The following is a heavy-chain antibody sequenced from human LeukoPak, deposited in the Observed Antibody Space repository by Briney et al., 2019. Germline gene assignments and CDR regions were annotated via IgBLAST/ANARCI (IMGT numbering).Heavy chain of an antibody. CDR1: GHPFTSHY. J-gene: IGHJ4*02. CDR2: IHPSGGNP. V-gene: IGHV1-46*01. Sequence: SVKVFCKASGHPFTSHYVHWVRHAPGQGLEWMRIIHPSGGNPRSTENFQGRVTMTRDTSTSTVYLELRSLTSQDTAVYYCARDCSSTACQGPVLDFWGQGTLVTVSS. CDR3: ARDCSSTACQGPVLDF. D-gene: IGHD6-13*01.